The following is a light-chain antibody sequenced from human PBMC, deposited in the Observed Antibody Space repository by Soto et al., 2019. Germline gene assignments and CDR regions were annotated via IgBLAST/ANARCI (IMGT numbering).Light chain of an antibody. J-gene: IGKJ4*01. Sequence: DIQMTRSPSTLSPSVGDRVTITCRASQSVDSWLAWYQQKPGKAPNLLIYDASTLQSGVPSRFSGSGDGREFSLTISSLHPDDFATYYCQQYNGYPLTFGGGTKVEIK. CDR1: QSVDSW. V-gene: IGKV1-5*01. CDR2: DAS. CDR3: QQYNGYPLT.